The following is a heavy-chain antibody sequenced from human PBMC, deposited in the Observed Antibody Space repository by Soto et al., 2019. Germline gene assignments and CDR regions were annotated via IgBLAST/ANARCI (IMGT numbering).Heavy chain of an antibody. D-gene: IGHD3-10*01. Sequence: QPGGSLRLSCAGSGFTFSSYEMSWVRQAPGEGLEWISYISSTGSLMCYGDSVKGRFTISRDNAKKSLYLQMNSLRADDTAVYYCARSARFITLAQLDVWGQGTTVTV. CDR1: GFTFSSYE. CDR2: ISSTGSLM. CDR3: ARSARFITLAQLDV. V-gene: IGHV3-48*03. J-gene: IGHJ6*02.